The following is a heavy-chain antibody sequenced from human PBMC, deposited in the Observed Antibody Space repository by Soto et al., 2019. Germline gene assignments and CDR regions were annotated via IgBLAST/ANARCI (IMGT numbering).Heavy chain of an antibody. CDR1: GFTVSSNY. V-gene: IGHV3-53*01. CDR2: IYSGGST. Sequence: EVQLVESGGGLIQPGGSLRLSCAASGFTVSSNYMSWVRQAPGKGLEWVSVIYSGGSTYYVDSVKGRFTISRDNSKNTLYLQMNSLRAEDTAVYYCATPLGYCSSTSCSDTPSYYYYGMDVWGQGTTVTVSS. J-gene: IGHJ6*02. D-gene: IGHD2-2*01. CDR3: ATPLGYCSSTSCSDTPSYYYYGMDV.